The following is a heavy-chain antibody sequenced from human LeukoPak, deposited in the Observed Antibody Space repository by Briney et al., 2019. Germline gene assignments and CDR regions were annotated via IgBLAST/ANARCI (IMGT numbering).Heavy chain of an antibody. D-gene: IGHD3-10*01. Sequence: SETLSLTCTVSGGSITDHFWGWIRHTPGMTLEWIGHIYGSPTYNPSLKSRVTISDDTSENQIFLQMTSVTAADTAIYYCARRFRTSASGILHHDAYDIWGPGTEVIVSS. CDR2: IYGSP. CDR1: GGSITDHF. V-gene: IGHV4-4*09. CDR3: ARRFRTSASGILHHDAYDI. J-gene: IGHJ3*02.